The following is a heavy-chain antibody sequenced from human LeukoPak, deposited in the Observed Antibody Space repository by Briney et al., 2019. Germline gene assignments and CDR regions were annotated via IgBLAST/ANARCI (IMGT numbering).Heavy chain of an antibody. D-gene: IGHD4-17*01. CDR3: AKHPFPTHYFDY. V-gene: IGHV3-23*01. Sequence: GGSLRLSCAASGFTFSSYAMSWVRQAPGKGLEWVSAISGSGGSTYYADSVKGRFTISRDNSKDTLYLQMNSLRAEDTAVYYCAKHPFPTHYFDYWGQGTLVTVSS. CDR1: GFTFSSYA. J-gene: IGHJ4*02. CDR2: ISGSGGST.